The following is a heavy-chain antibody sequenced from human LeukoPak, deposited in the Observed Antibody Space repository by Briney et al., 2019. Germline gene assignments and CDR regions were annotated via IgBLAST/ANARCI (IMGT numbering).Heavy chain of an antibody. Sequence: GGSLRLSCAASGFTVRSNYMSWVRQAPGKGLQWVSVIYSGGTTDYADSVKGRFTVSRDDSKNTLYLQMNSLRAEDTAVYYCARDKEDIVVVVAAGYFMDVWGQGTTVTVSS. J-gene: IGHJ6*02. V-gene: IGHV3-66*01. CDR1: GFTVRSNY. CDR3: ARDKEDIVVVVAAGYFMDV. CDR2: IYSGGTT. D-gene: IGHD2-15*01.